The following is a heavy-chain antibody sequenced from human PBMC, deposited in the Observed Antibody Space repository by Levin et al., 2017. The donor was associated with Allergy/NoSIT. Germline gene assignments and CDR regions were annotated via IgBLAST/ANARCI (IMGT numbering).Heavy chain of an antibody. D-gene: IGHD2-15*01. CDR3: AREVYFGGSWSIDY. J-gene: IGHJ4*02. Sequence: SETLSLTCTVSGGSISSYYWSWIRQPPGKGLEWIGYIYYSGSTNYNPSLKSRVTISVDTSKNQFSLKLSSVTAADTAVYYCAREVYFGGSWSIDYWGQGTLVTVSS. V-gene: IGHV4-59*01. CDR2: IYYSGST. CDR1: GGSISSYY.